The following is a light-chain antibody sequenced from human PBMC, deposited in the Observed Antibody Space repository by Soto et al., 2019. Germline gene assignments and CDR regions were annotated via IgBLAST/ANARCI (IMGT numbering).Light chain of an antibody. V-gene: IGKV1-5*01. CDR2: DAA. CDR1: QNINAW. Sequence: DIHMTHSPSSLSVSVGDRVTITCRTSQNINAWLAWYQQRPGQAPRLLIYDAATVQSGVPSRFSGSGTGTEFTLTISSLQPDDSATYYCQHYSLYSPWTFGQGTKVEIK. J-gene: IGKJ1*01. CDR3: QHYSLYSPWT.